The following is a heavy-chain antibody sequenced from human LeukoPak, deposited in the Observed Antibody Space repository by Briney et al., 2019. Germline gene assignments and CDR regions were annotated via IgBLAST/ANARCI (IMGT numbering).Heavy chain of an antibody. D-gene: IGHD6-19*01. J-gene: IGHJ3*02. V-gene: IGHV3-23*01. CDR2: NRGSGDST. Sequence: GGSLRLSCAASGFTFSSHAMSWVRQAPGKGLEWVSANRGSGDSTYYADDVKGRFTISRDNSKNTMYLQMNSLRAEDTAVYYCAKPCRSGLSPFDAFDIWGQGTMVTVSS. CDR3: AKPCRSGLSPFDAFDI. CDR1: GFTFSSHA.